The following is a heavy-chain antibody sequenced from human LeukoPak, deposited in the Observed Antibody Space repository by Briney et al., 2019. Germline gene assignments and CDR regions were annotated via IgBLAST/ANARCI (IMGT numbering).Heavy chain of an antibody. CDR1: RFTFSSYW. CDR3: ARDMWRVWGVIDYAMDV. J-gene: IGHJ6*02. D-gene: IGHD3-16*02. CDR2: IKQDGSEK. V-gene: IGHV3-7*01. Sequence: GGSLRLSCAASRFTFSSYWMSWVRQDPGKGLEWVAKIKQDGSEKYYVDSVKGRFTISRDNAKNSLYLQMNSLRAEDTAVYYCARDMWRVWGVIDYAMDVWGQGTTVTVSS.